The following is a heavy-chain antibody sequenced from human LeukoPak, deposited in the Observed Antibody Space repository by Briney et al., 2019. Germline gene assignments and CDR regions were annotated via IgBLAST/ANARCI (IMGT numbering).Heavy chain of an antibody. CDR3: ARGGWGTAIDY. CDR2: ISGDGSRT. V-gene: IGHV3-74*01. Sequence: GGSLRLSCAASGFTFSSDWMHWVRQAPGKGLVWVSYISGDGSRTTYADSVKGRFTISRDNAKNTLDLQMNSLRAEDTAVYYCARGGWGTAIDYWAQGTLVTVSS. D-gene: IGHD1-7*01. J-gene: IGHJ4*02. CDR1: GFTFSSDW.